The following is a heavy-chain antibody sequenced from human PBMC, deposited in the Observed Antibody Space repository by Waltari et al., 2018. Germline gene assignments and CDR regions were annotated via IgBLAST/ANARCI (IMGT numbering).Heavy chain of an antibody. CDR1: GYTFTGYY. V-gene: IGHV1-2*06. D-gene: IGHD3-10*01. J-gene: IGHJ4*02. Sequence: QVQLVQSGAEVKKPGASVKVSCKASGYTFTGYYMHWVRQAPGQGLEWMGRINPNSGGTNSAQKFQGRVTMTRDTSISTAYMELSRLRSDDTAVYYCAREITGSGRTNFDYWGQGTLVTVSS. CDR2: INPNSGGT. CDR3: AREITGSGRTNFDY.